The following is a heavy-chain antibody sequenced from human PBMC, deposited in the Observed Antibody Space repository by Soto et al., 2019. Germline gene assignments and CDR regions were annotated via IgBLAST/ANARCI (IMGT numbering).Heavy chain of an antibody. D-gene: IGHD3-10*01. CDR3: VRVRDYGSGTFFDY. V-gene: IGHV3-20*04. J-gene: IGHJ4*02. CDR1: GFTFADYG. Sequence: GGSLRLSCAACGFTFADYGMSWVRQAPGKGLEWVSGINWNGGSTGYADSVKGRFTISRDNAKDSLYLQMNSLRAQDTALYYCVRVRDYGSGTFFDYWGQATLVTVSS. CDR2: INWNGGST.